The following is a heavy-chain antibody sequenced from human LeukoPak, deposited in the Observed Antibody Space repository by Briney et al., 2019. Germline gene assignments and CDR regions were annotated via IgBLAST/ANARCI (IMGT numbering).Heavy chain of an antibody. V-gene: IGHV4-59*12. CDR2: IYYTGSA. D-gene: IGHD3-3*02. Sequence: SETLSLTCTVSGGSISSYYWSWIRQPPGKGLEWIGYIYYTGSANYNPSLKSRVTMSVDTSKNQFSLKLSSVTAADTAVYYCARQRADRIFGVVMGFGLDYWGRGTLVTVSS. CDR3: ARQRADRIFGVVMGFGLDY. CDR1: GGSISSYY. J-gene: IGHJ4*02.